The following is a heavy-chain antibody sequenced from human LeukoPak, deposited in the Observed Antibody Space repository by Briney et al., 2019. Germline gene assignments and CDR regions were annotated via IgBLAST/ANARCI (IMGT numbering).Heavy chain of an antibody. V-gene: IGHV4-30-4*01. CDR3: ARVRLYYDSSGYEDV. CDR2: IYYSGST. Sequence: PSQTLSLTCTVSGGSISSGDYYWSWIHQPPGKCLEWLGYIYYSGSTYYNPSLKSRVTISVDTSKNQFSLKLSSVTAADMAVYYCARVRLYYDSSGYEDVWGEGTTVTVSS. J-gene: IGHJ6*04. CDR1: GGSISSGDYY. D-gene: IGHD3-22*01.